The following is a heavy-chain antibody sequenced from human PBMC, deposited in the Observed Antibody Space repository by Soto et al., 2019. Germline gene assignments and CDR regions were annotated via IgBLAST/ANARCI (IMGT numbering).Heavy chain of an antibody. V-gene: IGHV1-69*01. D-gene: IGHD2-2*01. Sequence: QVQLVQSGAEVKKPGSSVKVSCKASGGTFSSYAISWVRQAPGQGLEWMGGIIPIFGTANYAQKFQGRVTITADESTSTAYMELSSLRSEDTAMYYCARRGYQLPQTGYYYYGMDVWGQGTTVTVSS. CDR2: IIPIFGTA. CDR1: GGTFSSYA. J-gene: IGHJ6*02. CDR3: ARRGYQLPQTGYYYYGMDV.